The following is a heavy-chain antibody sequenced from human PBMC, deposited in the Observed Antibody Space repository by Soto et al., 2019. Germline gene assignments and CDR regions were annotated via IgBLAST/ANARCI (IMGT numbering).Heavy chain of an antibody. V-gene: IGHV1-18*01. CDR2: ISAYNGNT. Sequence: QVQLVQSGAEVKKPGASVKVSCKASGYTFTSYGISWVRQAPGQGLEWMGWISAYNGNTNYAQKLNGRVTMTTDTSTSTAYMELRSLRSADTAVYYCARGRQIRYYDSSGYPYMLLGYWGQGTLVTVSS. CDR3: ARGRQIRYYDSSGYPYMLLGY. D-gene: IGHD3-22*01. J-gene: IGHJ4*02. CDR1: GYTFTSYG.